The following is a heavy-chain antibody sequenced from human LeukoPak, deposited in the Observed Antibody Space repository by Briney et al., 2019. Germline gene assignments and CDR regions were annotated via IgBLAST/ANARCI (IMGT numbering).Heavy chain of an antibody. J-gene: IGHJ4*02. V-gene: IGHV1-2*02. CDR1: GYTFTGYY. CDR2: INPNSGGT. D-gene: IGHD1-26*01. CDR3: ARGSGSYYEAVDY. Sequence: GASVKVSCKASGYTFTGYYMHWARQAPGQGLEWMGWINPNSGGTNYAQKFQGRVTMTRDTSISTAYMELSRLRSDDTAVYYCARGSGSYYEAVDYWGQGTLVTVSS.